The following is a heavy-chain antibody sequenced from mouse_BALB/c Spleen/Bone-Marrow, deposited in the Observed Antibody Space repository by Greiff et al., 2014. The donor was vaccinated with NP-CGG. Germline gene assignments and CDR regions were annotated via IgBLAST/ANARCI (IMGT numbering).Heavy chain of an antibody. V-gene: IGHV1-59*01. J-gene: IGHJ1*01. CDR3: TRQDYYGNSYWYFDV. CDR2: IYPSDSYT. D-gene: IGHD1-1*01. Sequence: QVQLKESGADLVRPGASVKLSCKASGYTFTSYWINWVKQRPGRGLEWIGNIYPSDSYTNYNQKFRDKATLTVDTSSSTAYMQLSSPTSEDSAVYYCTRQDYYGNSYWYFDVWGAGTTVTVSS. CDR1: GYTFTSYW.